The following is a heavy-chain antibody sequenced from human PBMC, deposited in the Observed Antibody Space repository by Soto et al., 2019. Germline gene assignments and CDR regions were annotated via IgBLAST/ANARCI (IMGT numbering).Heavy chain of an antibody. V-gene: IGHV4-59*01. CDR2: IYYTGNT. J-gene: IGHJ4*02. D-gene: IGHD4-17*01. CDR3: ARVQATVTSFDH. CDR1: GGPFSSYY. Sequence: SETLSLTCTVSGGPFSSYYWSWIWQPPGKGLEWIGYIYYTGNTNYNPSLKSRVTMSMDTSRNQFSLKLTSVTAADTAVYYCARVQATVTSFDHWGQGILVTVSS.